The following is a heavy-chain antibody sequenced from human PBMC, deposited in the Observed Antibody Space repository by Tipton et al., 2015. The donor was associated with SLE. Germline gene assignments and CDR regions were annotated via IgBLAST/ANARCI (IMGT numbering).Heavy chain of an antibody. V-gene: IGHV4-38-2*02. CDR1: GYSISSGYF. Sequence: TLSLTCTVSGYSISSGYFWGWIRQPPGKGLEWIGTIYYTGGTYYNPSLKSRVTVSVDTSKNQFSLELSSVTAADTAVYYCARGIAARAYNWFDPWGQGTLVTVSS. J-gene: IGHJ5*02. CDR3: ARGIAARAYNWFDP. D-gene: IGHD6-6*01. CDR2: IYYTGGT.